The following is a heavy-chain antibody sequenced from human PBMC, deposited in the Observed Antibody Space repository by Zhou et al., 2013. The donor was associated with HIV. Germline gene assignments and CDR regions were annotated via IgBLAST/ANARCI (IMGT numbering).Heavy chain of an antibody. J-gene: IGHJ6*02. D-gene: IGHD3-10*01. CDR3: ARENMSRGVRGSYYGLDV. CDR2: IYTSGGT. Sequence: QVQLQESGPRLVKPSETLSLTCNVSGVSISGYYFSWIRQPAGKGLEWIGRIYTSGGTDYNPSLKSRVTMSVDTSQNQISLKLSSVTAADTAVYYCARENMSRGVRGSYYGLDVWGQGTSVTVSS. CDR1: GVSISGYY. V-gene: IGHV4-4*07.